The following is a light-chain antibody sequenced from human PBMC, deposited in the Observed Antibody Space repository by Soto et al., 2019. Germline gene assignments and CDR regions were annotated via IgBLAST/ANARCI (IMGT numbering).Light chain of an antibody. CDR1: VSDVGGYDS. CDR2: GVN. CDR3: CSYTTSTTYV. V-gene: IGLV2-14*03. J-gene: IGLJ1*01. Sequence: QSALTQPASVSGSPGQSITISCTGTVSDVGGYDSVSWYQQHPGRAPKLIIYGVNSRPSGVSNRFSASKSADTASLTISGLQAEDEANYYCCSYTTSTTYVFGTGTKVTVL.